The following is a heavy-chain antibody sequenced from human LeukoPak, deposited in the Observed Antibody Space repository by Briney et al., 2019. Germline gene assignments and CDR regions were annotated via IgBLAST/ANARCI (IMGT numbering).Heavy chain of an antibody. CDR2: IIPIFGTA. D-gene: IGHD3-10*01. CDR1: GGTFSSYA. J-gene: IGHJ4*02. CDR3: ARVAQHGTAGVRGVMPYDY. V-gene: IGHV1-69*06. Sequence: ASVKVSCKASGGTFSSYAISWVRQAPGQGLEWMGRIIPIFGTANYAQKFQGRATITADKSTSTAYMELSSLRSEDTAVYYCARVAQHGTAGVRGVMPYDYWGQGTLVTVSS.